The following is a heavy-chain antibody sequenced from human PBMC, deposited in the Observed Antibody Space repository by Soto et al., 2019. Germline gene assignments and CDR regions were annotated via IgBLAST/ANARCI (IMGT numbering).Heavy chain of an antibody. J-gene: IGHJ4*02. CDR1: GFTFSNNG. CDR2: ISSDGSKK. V-gene: IGHV3-30*03. CDR3: AMDLYGGSSRFDY. D-gene: IGHD2-15*01. Sequence: QVQLVESGGGVVQPGRSLILSCVASGFTFSNNGIHWVRQAPGKGLEWGAVISSDGSKKYYADSVKGRFTISRDNSKNTLYLQMNCLRDEDPAVYYCAMDLYGGSSRFDYWGQGTLVTVSS.